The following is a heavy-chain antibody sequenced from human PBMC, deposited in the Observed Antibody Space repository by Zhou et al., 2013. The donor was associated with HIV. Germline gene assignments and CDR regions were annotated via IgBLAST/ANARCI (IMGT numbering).Heavy chain of an antibody. CDR3: ARERTYYGSWDAFDI. CDR2: INPNSGGT. V-gene: IGHV1-2*04. Sequence: QVQLLQSGAEVKKPGASVTLSCKASGYTFTGYYMHWVRQAPGQGLEWMGWINPNSGGTNYQGWVTMTRDTSISTAYMELSRLRSDDTAVYYCARERTYYGSWDAFDIWGQGTMVTVSS. D-gene: IGHD3-10*01. J-gene: IGHJ3*02. CDR1: GYTFTGYY.